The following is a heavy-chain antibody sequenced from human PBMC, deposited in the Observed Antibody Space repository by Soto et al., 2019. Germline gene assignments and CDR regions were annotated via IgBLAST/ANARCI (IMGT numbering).Heavy chain of an antibody. D-gene: IGHD3-22*01. V-gene: IGHV4-39*01. CDR1: AGSISSRSYF. CDR3: ATRLYHSRGYYYGPY. CDR2: IDYRGST. Sequence: QLQLQESGPGLVKPSETLSLTCTVSAGSISSRSYFSGWIRQPPGKGLEWIGTIDYRGSTSYNPSPKSRVTISVDTSKNQFTLTLSSVTAADTAVYYCATRLYHSRGYYYGPYWGQGTMVIVSS. J-gene: IGHJ4*02.